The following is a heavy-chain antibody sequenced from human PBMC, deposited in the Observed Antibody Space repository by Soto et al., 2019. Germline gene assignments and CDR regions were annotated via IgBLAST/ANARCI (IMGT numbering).Heavy chain of an antibody. CDR3: ARESEYDYVWGSYRPNAFDI. CDR1: GFTFSSYS. CDR2: ISSSSSYI. D-gene: IGHD3-16*02. V-gene: IGHV3-21*01. Sequence: GGSLRLSCAASGFTFSSYSMNWVRQAPGKGLEWVSSISSSSSYIYYADSVKGRFTISRDNAKNSLYLQMNSLRAEDTAVYYCARESEYDYVWGSYRPNAFDIWGQGTMVTVPS. J-gene: IGHJ3*02.